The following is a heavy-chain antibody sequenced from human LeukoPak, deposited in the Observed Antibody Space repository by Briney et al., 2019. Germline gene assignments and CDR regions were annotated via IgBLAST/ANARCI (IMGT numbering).Heavy chain of an antibody. CDR2: IKQDGSEK. V-gene: IGHV3-7*01. CDR3: ARDRVTPPEYYFDY. CDR1: GFTVSSNY. Sequence: GGSLRLSCAASGFTVSSNYMSWVRQAPGKGLEWVANIKQDGSEKYYVDSVKGRFTISRDNAKNSLYLQMNSLRAEDTAVYYCARDRVTPPEYYFDYWGQGTLVTVSS. J-gene: IGHJ4*02. D-gene: IGHD5-24*01.